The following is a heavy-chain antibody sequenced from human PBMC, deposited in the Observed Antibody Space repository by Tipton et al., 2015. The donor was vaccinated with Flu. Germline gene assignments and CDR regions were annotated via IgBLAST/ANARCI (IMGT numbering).Heavy chain of an antibody. CDR2: ITGSGGGI. J-gene: IGHJ3*02. D-gene: IGHD3-10*01. Sequence: SLRLSCAASGFMFSPYTMCWVRQAPGKGPEWVSCITGSGGGIYYADSVKGRFTISRDNAKDSLYLQMSSLRAEDTAVYSCARNLVDRAFDIWGQGTMVTVSS. V-gene: IGHV3-48*04. CDR1: GFMFSPYT. CDR3: ARNLVDRAFDI.